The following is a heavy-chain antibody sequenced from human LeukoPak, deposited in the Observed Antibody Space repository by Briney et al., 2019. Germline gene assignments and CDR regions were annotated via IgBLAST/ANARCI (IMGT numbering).Heavy chain of an antibody. J-gene: IGHJ5*02. CDR2: VYYAGTT. CDR3: ARRVTSSTSCCNWFDP. V-gene: IGHV4-39*02. Sequence: PSETLSLTCTVSGGSISTNSNFFWGWIRQPPGKGLDWIGIVYYAGTTYYNLSLKSRVTIFVDTSKNLFSLRLTSVTAADTAVYYCARRVTSSTSCCNWFDPWGQGTLVTVSS. D-gene: IGHD2-2*01. CDR1: GGSISTNSNFF.